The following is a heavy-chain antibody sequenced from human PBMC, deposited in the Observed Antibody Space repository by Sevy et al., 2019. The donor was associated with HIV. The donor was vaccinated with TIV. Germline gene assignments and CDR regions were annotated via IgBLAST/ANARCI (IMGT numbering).Heavy chain of an antibody. V-gene: IGHV3-48*01. CDR3: ARGRIAVAVL. J-gene: IGHJ4*02. Sequence: GSLRLSCAASGFTFSSYSMNWVRQAPGKGLEWVSYISSSSSTIYYAVSVKGRFTISRDNAKNSLYLQMNSLRAEDTAVYYCARGRIAVAVLWGQGTLVTVSS. CDR2: ISSSSSTI. D-gene: IGHD6-19*01. CDR1: GFTFSSYS.